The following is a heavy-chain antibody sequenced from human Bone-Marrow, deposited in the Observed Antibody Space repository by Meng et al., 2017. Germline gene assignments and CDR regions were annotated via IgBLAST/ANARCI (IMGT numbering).Heavy chain of an antibody. CDR1: GGSFSGYY. Sequence: LQACVVGLLKPSEPLSLTCAVDGGSFSGYYWSWIRQPPGKGLEWIGEINHSGSTNYNPSLKSRVTISVDTSKNQFSLKLSSVTAADTAVHYCARGYGIVGANLGLYYFDYWGQGTLVTVFS. V-gene: IGHV4-34*01. CDR2: INHSGST. J-gene: IGHJ4*02. D-gene: IGHD1-26*01. CDR3: ARGYGIVGANLGLYYFDY.